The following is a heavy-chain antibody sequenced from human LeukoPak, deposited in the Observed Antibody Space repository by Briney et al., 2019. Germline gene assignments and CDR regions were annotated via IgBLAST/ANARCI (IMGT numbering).Heavy chain of an antibody. CDR2: INPNSGGT. CDR1: GYTFTGYY. V-gene: IGHV1-2*02. J-gene: IGHJ6*03. CDR3: ARDLVGLGSRSSPSGRLYYYYYMDV. D-gene: IGHD6-13*01. Sequence: ASVKVSCKASGYTFTGYYMHWVRQAPGQGLEWMGWINPNSGGTNYAQKFQGRVTMTRDTSISTAYMELSRLRSDDTAVYYCARDLVGLGSRSSPSGRLYYYYYMDVWGKGTTVTVSS.